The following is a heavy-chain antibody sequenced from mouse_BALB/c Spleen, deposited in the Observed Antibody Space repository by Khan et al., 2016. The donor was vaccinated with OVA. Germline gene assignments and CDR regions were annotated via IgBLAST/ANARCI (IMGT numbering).Heavy chain of an antibody. CDR2: IYPGNSDT. J-gene: IGHJ3*01. CDR3: TRVGYYRAWFAY. V-gene: IGHV1-5*01. D-gene: IGHD2-14*01. CDR1: GYSFTNFW. Sequence: DVKLQESGTVLAKPGASVKMSCKASGYSFTNFWMHWVKQRPGQGLEWIGSIYPGNSDTNSNQKFKGKAKLNAVTHARTAYMEISSLTNEDSAVYYCTRVGYYRAWFAYWGQGTLVTVSA.